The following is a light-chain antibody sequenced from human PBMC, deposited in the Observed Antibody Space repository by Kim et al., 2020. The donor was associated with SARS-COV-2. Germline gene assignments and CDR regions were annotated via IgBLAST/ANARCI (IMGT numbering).Light chain of an antibody. CDR3: QQFNTYPHT. CDR1: QGISSA. Sequence: ASVGDRVTIPWRASQGISSALAWYQHKPGKAPKLLIYHASTLESGVPSRFSGSGSGTEFTLTISSLQPEDFATYYCQQFNTYPHTFGGGTKVDIK. CDR2: HAS. J-gene: IGKJ4*01. V-gene: IGKV1-13*02.